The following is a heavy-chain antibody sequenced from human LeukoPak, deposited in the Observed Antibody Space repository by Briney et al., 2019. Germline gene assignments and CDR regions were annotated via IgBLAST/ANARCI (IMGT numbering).Heavy chain of an antibody. V-gene: IGHV3-23*01. J-gene: IGHJ6*02. CDR2: ISASGGNT. CDR3: AKYVSARGPPYALAV. CDR1: EFTFSSYA. Sequence: GGSLRLSCAASEFTFSSYAMQWVRQAPGKGLEWVSGISASGGNTWYADSVKGRFTISRDNSKNTLYLQMNSLRAEDTAIYYCAKYVSARGPPYALAVWGQGTTVTVSS. D-gene: IGHD2/OR15-2a*01.